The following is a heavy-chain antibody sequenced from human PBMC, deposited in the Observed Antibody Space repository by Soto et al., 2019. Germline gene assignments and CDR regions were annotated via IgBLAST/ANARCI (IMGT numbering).Heavy chain of an antibody. Sequence: PVWALRLSCSSSVFTFSGSAMDLVLHSSFKVLECVGRIRSKANSYATAYAASVKGRFTISRDDSKNTAYLQMNSLKTEDTAVYYCARVVVVPARLRCFDPWGQGTLVTVSS. J-gene: IGHJ5*02. D-gene: IGHD2-2*01. V-gene: IGHV3-73*01. CDR1: VFTFSGSA. CDR2: IRSKANSYAT. CDR3: ARVVVVPARLRCFDP.